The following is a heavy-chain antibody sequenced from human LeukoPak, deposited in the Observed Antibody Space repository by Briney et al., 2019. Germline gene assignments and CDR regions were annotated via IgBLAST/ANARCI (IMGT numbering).Heavy chain of an antibody. CDR3: ATMRWGNYGDYDY. V-gene: IGHV1-24*01. CDR2: FDPEDGET. J-gene: IGHJ4*02. Sequence: ASVKVSCKVSGYTLTELSMHWVRQAPGKGLEWMGGFDPEDGETIYAQKFQGRVTMTEGTSTDTAYMELSSLRSEDTAVYYCATMRWGNYGDYDYWGQGTLVTVSS. D-gene: IGHD4-17*01. CDR1: GYTLTELS.